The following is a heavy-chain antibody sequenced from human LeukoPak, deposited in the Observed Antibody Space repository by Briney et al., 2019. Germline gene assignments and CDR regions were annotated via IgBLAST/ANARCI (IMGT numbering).Heavy chain of an antibody. CDR3: VRNGRYCLDY. J-gene: IGHJ4*02. CDR2: FFLSGGP. CDR1: GDFIRSSEW. V-gene: IGHV4/OR15-8*01. Sequence: PSETLSLTCDVSGDFIRSSEWWSWVRQPPGKGLEWIGQFFLSGGPNYRPSLRSRVTISVDRSKSQFSLKMASVTAADTAIYYCVRNGRYCLDYWGQGTLATVSS. D-gene: IGHD1-14*01.